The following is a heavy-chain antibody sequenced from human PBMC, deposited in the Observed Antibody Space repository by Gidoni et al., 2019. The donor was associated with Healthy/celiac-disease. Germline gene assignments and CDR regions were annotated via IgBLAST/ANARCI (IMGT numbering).Heavy chain of an antibody. D-gene: IGHD6-13*01. CDR2: ISSSSSYI. J-gene: IGHJ6*02. V-gene: IGHV3-21*01. Sequence: EVQLVESGGGLVKPGGSLRLSCAASGFTFSSYSMNWVRQAPGKGLEWVSSISSSSSYIYYADSVKGRFTISRDNAKNSLYLQMNSLRAEDTAVYYCASPNSSSSVSGMDVWGQGTTVTVSS. CDR1: GFTFSSYS. CDR3: ASPNSSSSVSGMDV.